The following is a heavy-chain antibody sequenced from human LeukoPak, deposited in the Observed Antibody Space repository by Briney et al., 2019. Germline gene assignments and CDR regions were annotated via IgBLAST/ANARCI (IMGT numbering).Heavy chain of an antibody. J-gene: IGHJ4*02. CDR2: ISSSSSYI. CDR3: ARENLVNYFDY. Sequence: GGSLRLSCAASGFTFSSYSMNWVRQAPGKGLEWVSSISSSSSYIYYADSVKGRFTISRDNAKNSLYLQMNSLRAEDTAVYYCARENLVNYFDYWGQGTLVTVSS. V-gene: IGHV3-21*01. CDR1: GFTFSSYS. D-gene: IGHD2-21*01.